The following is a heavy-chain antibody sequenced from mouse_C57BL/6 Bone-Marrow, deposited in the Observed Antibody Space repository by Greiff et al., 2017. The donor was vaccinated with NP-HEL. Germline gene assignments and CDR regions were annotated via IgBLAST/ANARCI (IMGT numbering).Heavy chain of an antibody. CDR1: GYTFTDYY. J-gene: IGHJ3*01. D-gene: IGHD2-4*01. V-gene: IGHV1-19*01. Sequence: DVQLQESGPVLVKPGASVKMSCKASGYTFTDYYMNWVKQSHGKSLEWIGVINPYNGGTSYNQKFKGKATLTVDKSSSTAYMELNSLTSEDSAVYYCAIYYDYDGAWFAYWGQGTLVTVSA. CDR3: AIYYDYDGAWFAY. CDR2: INPYNGGT.